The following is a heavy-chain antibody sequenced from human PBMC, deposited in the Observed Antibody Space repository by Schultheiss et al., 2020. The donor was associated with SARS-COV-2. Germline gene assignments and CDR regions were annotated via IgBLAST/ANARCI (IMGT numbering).Heavy chain of an antibody. CDR3: ARMTAAAGNYYYYGMDV. Sequence: GGSLRLSCAASGFTFSDYGMHWVRQAPGKGLEWVAVIWYDGSNKYYADSVKGRFTISRDNSKNTLYLQMNSLRAEDTAVYYCARMTAAAGNYYYYGMDVWGQGTTVTVSS. CDR1: GFTFSDYG. D-gene: IGHD6-13*01. J-gene: IGHJ6*02. V-gene: IGHV3-33*08. CDR2: IWYDGSNK.